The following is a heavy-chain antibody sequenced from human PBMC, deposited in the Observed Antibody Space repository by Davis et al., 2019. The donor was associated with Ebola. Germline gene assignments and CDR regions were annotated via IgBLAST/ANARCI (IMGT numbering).Heavy chain of an antibody. CDR3: ARLSGYTPDY. J-gene: IGHJ4*02. V-gene: IGHV4-34*01. Sequence: SETLSLTCAVYGGSFSGYYWSWIRQPPGKGLEWIGEINHSGSTSYNPSLKSRVTISVDTSKNQFSLKLSSVTAADTAVYYCARLSGYTPDYWGQGTLVTVSP. CDR2: INHSGST. CDR1: GGSFSGYY. D-gene: IGHD3-3*01.